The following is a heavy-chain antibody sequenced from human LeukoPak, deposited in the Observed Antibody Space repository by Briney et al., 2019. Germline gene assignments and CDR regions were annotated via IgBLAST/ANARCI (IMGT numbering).Heavy chain of an antibody. CDR3: ARAGPPTSNYDSWSGYFF. V-gene: IGHV1-46*01. J-gene: IGHJ4*02. CDR2: INPSGGST. Sequence: ASVKASCKASGYTFTSYYMHWVRQAPGQGLEWMGIINPSGGSTTYAQKFQGRVTMNRDMSTSTVYMELSSLRSEDTAVYYCARAGPPTSNYDSWSGYFFWGQGTLVTVSS. D-gene: IGHD3-3*01. CDR1: GYTFTSYY.